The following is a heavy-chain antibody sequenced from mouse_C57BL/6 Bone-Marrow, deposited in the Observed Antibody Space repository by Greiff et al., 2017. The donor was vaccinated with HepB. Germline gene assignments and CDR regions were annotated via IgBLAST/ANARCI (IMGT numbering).Heavy chain of an antibody. V-gene: IGHV5-4*01. J-gene: IGHJ2*01. CDR3: AREGWLPYVSFDY. CDR2: ISDGGSYT. D-gene: IGHD2-3*01. Sequence: EVHLVESGGGLVKPGGSLKLSCAASGFTFSSYAMSWVRQTPEKRLEWVATISDGGSYTYYPDNVKGRFTISRDNAKNNLYLQMSHLKSEDTAMYYCAREGWLPYVSFDYWGQGTTLTVSS. CDR1: GFTFSSYA.